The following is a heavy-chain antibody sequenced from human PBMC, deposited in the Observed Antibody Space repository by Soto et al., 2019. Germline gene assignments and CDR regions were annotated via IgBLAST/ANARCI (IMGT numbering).Heavy chain of an antibody. D-gene: IGHD4-17*01. CDR2: VYYRGRS. J-gene: IGHJ4*02. CDR3: VSQRTTVPTQAYFDY. V-gene: IGHV4-39*01. Sequence: LSLTCTVSGGSVTNSSYYWGWIRQSPGKGLEWIGSVYYRGRSYSKSSVKSRVTISVDTSKNRFSLSLNSVTAADTAVYFCVSQRTTVPTQAYFDYWGPGALVTVSS. CDR1: GGSVTNSSYY.